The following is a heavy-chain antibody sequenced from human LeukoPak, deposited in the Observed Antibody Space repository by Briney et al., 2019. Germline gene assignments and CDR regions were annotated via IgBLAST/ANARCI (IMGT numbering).Heavy chain of an antibody. D-gene: IGHD6-19*01. Sequence: ASVKVSCKASGYTFTSYDINWVRRATGQGLEWMGWMNPNSGNTGYAQKFQGRGTMTRNNSISTAYMELSSLRSEDTAVYYCARERGYSSGWSDAFDIWGQGTMVTVSS. CDR1: GYTFTSYD. V-gene: IGHV1-8*01. CDR2: MNPNSGNT. J-gene: IGHJ3*02. CDR3: ARERGYSSGWSDAFDI.